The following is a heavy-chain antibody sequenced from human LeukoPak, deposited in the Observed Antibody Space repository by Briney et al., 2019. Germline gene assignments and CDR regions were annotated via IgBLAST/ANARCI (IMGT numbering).Heavy chain of an antibody. J-gene: IGHJ4*02. V-gene: IGHV3-23*01. CDR3: AKDGAWLRFDD. CDR2: ISPGGGPT. D-gene: IGHD5-12*01. CDR1: GFPFSSHG. Sequence: PGGSLRLSCAGSGFPFSSHGMNWVRQAPGKGLEWVSGISPGGGPTYYADSVKGRLTISRDDSKNTLYLKMKNLRAEDTAVYYCAKDGAWLRFDDWGQGILVTVSS.